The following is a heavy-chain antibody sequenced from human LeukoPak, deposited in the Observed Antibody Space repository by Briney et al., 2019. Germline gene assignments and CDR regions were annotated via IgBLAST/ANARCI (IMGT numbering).Heavy chain of an antibody. CDR3: AEALDVYYYDSSGYWTFDY. D-gene: IGHD3-22*01. Sequence: GGSLRLSCAASGFTFSSYAMSWVRQAPGKGLEWVSAISGSGGSTYYADSVKGRFTISRDNSKNTLYLQMNSLRAEDTAVYYCAEALDVYYYDSSGYWTFDYWGQGTLVTVSS. CDR2: ISGSGGST. J-gene: IGHJ4*02. V-gene: IGHV3-23*01. CDR1: GFTFSSYA.